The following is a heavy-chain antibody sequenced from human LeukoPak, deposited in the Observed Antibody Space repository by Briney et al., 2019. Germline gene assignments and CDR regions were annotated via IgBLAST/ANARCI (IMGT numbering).Heavy chain of an antibody. J-gene: IGHJ4*02. CDR1: GGSVSRGGYY. D-gene: IGHD1-26*01. V-gene: IGHV4-31*03. Sequence: SETLSLTRTVSGGSVSRGGYYWNWIRQHPGKGLEWIGFTSYSEGTYYNPSLMSRLTISVDISQNQFSLKMRDVTAADTAVYFCATADWESFYFDSWGQGALVAVSS. CDR3: ATADWESFYFDS. CDR2: TSYSEGT.